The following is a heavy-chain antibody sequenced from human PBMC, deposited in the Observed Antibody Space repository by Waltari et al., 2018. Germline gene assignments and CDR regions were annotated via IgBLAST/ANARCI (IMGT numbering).Heavy chain of an antibody. CDR1: GYMFTDYY. D-gene: IGHD2-21*01. V-gene: IGHV1-69-2*01. Sequence: EVQLIQSGAEMKRPGTTVKISCKASGYMFTDYYIHWLQQAPGKGLEWVGLVDPEDNEIIYGEKFQGRVTIRVDTSIDTAYMELSSLRPEDTAVYYCATEAYCDGDCYSDSPMFDSWGQGVLVTVSA. CDR2: VDPEDNEI. CDR3: ATEAYCDGDCYSDSPMFDS. J-gene: IGHJ4*02.